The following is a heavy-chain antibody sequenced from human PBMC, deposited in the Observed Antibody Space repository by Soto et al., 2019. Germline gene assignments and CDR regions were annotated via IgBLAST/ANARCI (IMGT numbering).Heavy chain of an antibody. V-gene: IGHV4-59*01. J-gene: IGHJ6*02. Sequence: SETLSLTCTVSGGSISSYYWSWIRQPPGKGLEWIGYIYYSGSTNYNPSLKSRVTISVDTSKNQFSLKLSSVTAADTAVYYCARGVSSSSWYVGRTYYYYGMDVWGQGATVTVSS. CDR2: IYYSGST. D-gene: IGHD6-13*01. CDR3: ARGVSSSSWYVGRTYYYYGMDV. CDR1: GGSISSYY.